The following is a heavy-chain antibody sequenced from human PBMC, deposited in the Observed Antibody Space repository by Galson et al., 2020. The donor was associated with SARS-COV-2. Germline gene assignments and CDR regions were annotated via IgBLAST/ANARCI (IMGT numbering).Heavy chain of an antibody. V-gene: IGHV3-23*01. J-gene: IGHJ3*02. CDR1: GFTFSSYA. D-gene: IGHD3-10*01. CDR3: ANYRRGCYGSVSYLHEEFDI. CDR2: ISGSGGST. Sequence: GGSLRLSCAASGFTFSSYAMSWVRQAPGKGLEWVSAISGSGGSTYYADSGKGRFTIPRDNSKNTLYLQMNSLRAEDTAVYYCANYRRGCYGSVSYLHEEFDILGLGKMFTV.